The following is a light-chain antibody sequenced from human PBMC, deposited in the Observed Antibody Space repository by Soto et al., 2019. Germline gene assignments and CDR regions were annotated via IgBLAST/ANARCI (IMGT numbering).Light chain of an antibody. CDR1: QSVSSSY. Sequence: EIVLTQSPGTLSLSPGERATLSCRASQSVSSSYLAWYQQKPGQAPRLLIYGASSRATGVPDRFSGSGSGTDFTLTVSRLEPDAFAVYYCQQYATSPWTFSQGTKVEIK. CDR3: QQYATSPWT. CDR2: GAS. J-gene: IGKJ1*01. V-gene: IGKV3-20*01.